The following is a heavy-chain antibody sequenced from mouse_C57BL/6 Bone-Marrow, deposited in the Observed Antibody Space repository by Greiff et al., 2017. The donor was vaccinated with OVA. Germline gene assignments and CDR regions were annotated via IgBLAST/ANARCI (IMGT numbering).Heavy chain of an antibody. Sequence: QVQLQQSGAELVKPGASVKLSCKASGYTFTSYWMHWVKQRPGQGLEWIGMIHPNSGSTNYNEKFKSKATLTVDKSSSTAYMQLSSLTSEDSAVYYCARLDYYGSYYAMDYWGQGTSVTVSS. CDR1: GYTFTSYW. J-gene: IGHJ4*01. V-gene: IGHV1-64*01. CDR2: IHPNSGST. CDR3: ARLDYYGSYYAMDY. D-gene: IGHD1-1*01.